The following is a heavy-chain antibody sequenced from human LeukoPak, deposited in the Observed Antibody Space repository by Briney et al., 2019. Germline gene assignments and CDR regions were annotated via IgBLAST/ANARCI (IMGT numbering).Heavy chain of an antibody. D-gene: IGHD3-22*01. CDR1: GGSISSSSYY. CDR2: IYYSGST. CDR3: ARHKFQAWYCYDSSGSHAFDI. J-gene: IGHJ3*02. Sequence: SETLSLTCTVSGGSISSSSYYWGWIRQPPGKGLEWIGSIYYSGSTYYNPSLKSRVTISVDTSKNQFSLKLSSVTAADTAVYYCARHKFQAWYCYDSSGSHAFDIWGQGTMVTVSS. V-gene: IGHV4-39*01.